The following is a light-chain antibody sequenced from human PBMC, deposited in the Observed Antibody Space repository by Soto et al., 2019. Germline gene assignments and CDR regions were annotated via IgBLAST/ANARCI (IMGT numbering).Light chain of an antibody. Sequence: DMQMTQSPSTLSASVGDRVTITCRASQSISSWLAWYHQKPGKAPKLLIYDASSLESGVPSRFSGSGSGIEFTLTISSLQPDDFAPYYCQQYNSYSFGPGTKLDI. CDR1: QSISSW. V-gene: IGKV1-5*01. CDR3: QQYNSYS. CDR2: DAS. J-gene: IGKJ3*01.